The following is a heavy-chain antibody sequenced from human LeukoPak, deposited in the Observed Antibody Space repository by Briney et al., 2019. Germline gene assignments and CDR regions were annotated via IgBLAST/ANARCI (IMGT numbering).Heavy chain of an antibody. V-gene: IGHV3-66*01. Sequence: PGGSLRLSCAASGFTVSGNYMNWVRQAPGKGLEWVSVIYSGGTTYYADSVKGRFTISRDNSKNTLYLQMSSLRPEDTAVYYCVKDSYGMDVWGQGTTVTVSS. CDR3: VKDSYGMDV. CDR2: IYSGGTT. CDR1: GFTVSGNY. J-gene: IGHJ6*02.